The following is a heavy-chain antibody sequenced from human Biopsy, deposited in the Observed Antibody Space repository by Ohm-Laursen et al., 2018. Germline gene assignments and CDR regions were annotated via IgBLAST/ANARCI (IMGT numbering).Heavy chain of an antibody. CDR1: GGTFINYA. J-gene: IGHJ4*02. Sequence: ASVKVSCKASGGTFINYAISWVRQAPGRGLEWMGGIIPMFGTANYAQMFQGRVTISADESTSTSYMELSSLTTEDTAIYYCAADINVWNVNYWGQGTQVTVSS. CDR2: IIPMFGTA. V-gene: IGHV1-69*13. D-gene: IGHD1-1*01. CDR3: AADINVWNVNY.